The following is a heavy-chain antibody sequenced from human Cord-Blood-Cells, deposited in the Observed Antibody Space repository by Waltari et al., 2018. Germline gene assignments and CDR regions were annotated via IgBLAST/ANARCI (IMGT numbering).Heavy chain of an antibody. D-gene: IGHD3-22*01. CDR2: SIPIFGTA. V-gene: IGHV1-69*18. J-gene: IGHJ4*02. CDR3: ATDSSPYYYDSSGYYC. Sequence: QVQLVQSGAEVKKPGSSVKVSCKASGGNFSSYAISWVRQAPGQGLEWMGRSIPIFGTANYAQKFQGRVTITADESTSTAYMELSSLRSEDTAVYYCATDSSPYYYDSSGYYCWGQGTLVTVSS. CDR1: GGNFSSYA.